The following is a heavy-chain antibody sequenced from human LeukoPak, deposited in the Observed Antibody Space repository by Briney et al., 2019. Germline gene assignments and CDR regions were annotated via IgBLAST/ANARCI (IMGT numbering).Heavy chain of an antibody. CDR3: ARDLPVIEGGSGWYPTDY. D-gene: IGHD6-19*01. CDR2: ISYDGSNK. CDR1: GFTFSSYA. Sequence: PGGSLRLSCAASGFTFSSYAMHWVRQAPGKGLGWVAVISYDGSNKYYADSVKGRFTISRDNSKNTLYLQMNSLRAEDTAVYYCARDLPVIEGGSGWYPTDYWGQGTLVTVSS. V-gene: IGHV3-30-3*01. J-gene: IGHJ4*02.